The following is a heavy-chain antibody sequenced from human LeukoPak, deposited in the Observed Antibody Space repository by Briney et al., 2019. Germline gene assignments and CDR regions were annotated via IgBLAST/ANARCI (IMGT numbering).Heavy chain of an antibody. CDR2: INSDGSST. J-gene: IGHJ4*02. V-gene: IGHV3-74*01. Sequence: GGSLRLSCAASGFTFSSYWMHWVRQDPGKGLVWVSRINSDGSSTTYADSVKGRFTISRDNAKNTLYLQMNSLRAEDTAVYYCARIGYYYDSSGYGLDYWGQGTLVTVSS. D-gene: IGHD3-22*01. CDR1: GFTFSSYW. CDR3: ARIGYYYDSSGYGLDY.